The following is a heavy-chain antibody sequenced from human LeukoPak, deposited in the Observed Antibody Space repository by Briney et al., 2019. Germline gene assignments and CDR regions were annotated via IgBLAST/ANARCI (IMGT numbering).Heavy chain of an antibody. CDR3: ARDSIRVQTGTTP. J-gene: IGHJ5*02. V-gene: IGHV4-34*01. Sequence: PSETLSLTCAVYGGSFSGYYWSWIRQPPGKGLEWIGEINHSGSTNYNPSLNYRVTISVDTSKNQFSLRLTSVTAADTAVYYCARDSIRVQTGTTPWGRGTLVTVSS. CDR1: GGSFSGYY. D-gene: IGHD1-1*01. CDR2: INHSGST.